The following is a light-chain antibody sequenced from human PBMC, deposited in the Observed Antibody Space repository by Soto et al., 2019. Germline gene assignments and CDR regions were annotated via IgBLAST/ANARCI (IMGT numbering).Light chain of an antibody. CDR3: HQYGTSPRT. V-gene: IGKV3-20*01. CDR2: GAS. CDR1: QGISSW. J-gene: IGKJ1*01. Sequence: TQSPSSVSASVGDRVTITCRASQGISSWLAWYQQKPGQAPRLLIYGASSRATGIPDRFSGSGSGTDFTLTISRLEPEDFAVYYCHQYGTSPRTFGQGTKVDI.